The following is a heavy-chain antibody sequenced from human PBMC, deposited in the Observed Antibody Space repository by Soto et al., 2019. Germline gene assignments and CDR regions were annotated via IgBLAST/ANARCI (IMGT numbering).Heavy chain of an antibody. J-gene: IGHJ3*02. CDR2: IYHSGST. Sequence: SETLSLTCAVSGGPISSCGYSWSWIRQPPGKGLEWIGYIYHSGSTYYNPSLKSRVTISVDRSKNQFSLKLSSVTAADTAVYYCARTPDIWGQGTMVTVSS. V-gene: IGHV4-30-2*01. CDR3: ARTPDI. CDR1: GGPISSCGYS.